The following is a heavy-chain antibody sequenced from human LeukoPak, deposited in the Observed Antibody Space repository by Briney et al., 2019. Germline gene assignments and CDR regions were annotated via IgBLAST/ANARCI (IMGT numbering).Heavy chain of an antibody. CDR2: IYYSGST. CDR3: AIERRGSGSYSPWFDP. J-gene: IGHJ5*02. V-gene: IGHV4-59*01. Sequence: DPSETLPLTCTVSGGSISSYYWSWSRQPPGKGQERIGYIYYSGSTNYNPSLQSRVTISVDTSKNQFSLKLSSVAAADTAVYCCAIERRGSGSYSPWFDPWGQGTLVTVSS. D-gene: IGHD3-10*01. CDR1: GGSISSYY.